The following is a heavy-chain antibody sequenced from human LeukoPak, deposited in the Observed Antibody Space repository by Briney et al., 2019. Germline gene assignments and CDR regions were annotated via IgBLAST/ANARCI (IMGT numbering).Heavy chain of an antibody. V-gene: IGHV1-46*01. CDR2: INPSGGST. CDR1: GYTFTSYC. Sequence: ASVRVSCKASGYTFTSYCMHWVRQAPGQGLEWMGIINPSGGSTSYAQKFQGRVTMTRDMSTSTVYMELSSQRAEDTAVYYCAKWGLLTGYSSLGDWFDPWGQGTLVTVSS. J-gene: IGHJ5*02. CDR3: AKWGLLTGYSSLGDWFDP. D-gene: IGHD6-19*01.